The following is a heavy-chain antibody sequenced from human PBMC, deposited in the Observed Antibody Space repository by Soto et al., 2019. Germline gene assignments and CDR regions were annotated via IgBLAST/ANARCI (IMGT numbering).Heavy chain of an antibody. CDR1: GYSFTAYG. J-gene: IGHJ6*04. Sequence: QVQVVQSGDEVKETGASVRVSCKTSGYSFTAYGISWVRQAPGQGLEWMGWISCYNGKTKYAQKVQGRVTMTTDTSTSTGKVEVRRLRFADAALTYCAGDGPPPELLFLEGHKCDYNGMDVWGKGTTVTVSS. D-gene: IGHD3-3*01. CDR3: AGDGPPPELLFLEGHKCDYNGMDV. CDR2: ISCYNGKT. V-gene: IGHV1-18*01.